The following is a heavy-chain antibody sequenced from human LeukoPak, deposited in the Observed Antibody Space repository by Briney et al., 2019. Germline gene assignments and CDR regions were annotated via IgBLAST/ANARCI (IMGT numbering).Heavy chain of an antibody. D-gene: IGHD3-9*01. CDR3: ASLRYFDWFFDY. CDR1: GDSISSSNC. J-gene: IGHJ4*02. CDR2: IYHSGST. Sequence: SETLSLTCAVSGDSISSSNCWSWVRQPPGKGLEWIGEIYHSGSTNYNPSLKGRVTISVDNSKNQFSLKLSSVTAADTAVYYCASLRYFDWFFDYWGQGTLVTVSS. V-gene: IGHV4-4*02.